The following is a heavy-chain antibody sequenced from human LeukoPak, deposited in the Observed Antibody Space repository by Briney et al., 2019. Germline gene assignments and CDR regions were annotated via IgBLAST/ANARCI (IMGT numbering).Heavy chain of an antibody. CDR2: IGPSGDT. Sequence: PGGSLRLSCAASGFTFSTYDSHWVRQPTGKGLEWVSAIGPSGDTYYGGSVRGRFTISRENAKNSLYLQMNNLRAGDTAVYYCARDHCNGGRCYIDYWGQGTLVTVSS. J-gene: IGHJ4*02. CDR3: ARDHCNGGRCYIDY. D-gene: IGHD2-15*01. CDR1: GFTFSTYD. V-gene: IGHV3-13*01.